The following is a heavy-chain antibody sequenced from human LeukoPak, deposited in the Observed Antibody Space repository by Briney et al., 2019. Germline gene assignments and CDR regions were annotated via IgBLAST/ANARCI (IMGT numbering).Heavy chain of an antibody. CDR3: AGSYGGWFDP. J-gene: IGHJ5*02. CDR2: IKQDATEK. D-gene: IGHD3-10*01. Sequence: GSLRLSCEASGFTFTTYWMSWVRQAPGKGLEWVANIKQDATEKYYLSSVWGRFAISRDNAKNSVDLQMNSLRAEDTAVYYCAGSYGGWFDPWGQGTLVTVSS. V-gene: IGHV3-7*01. CDR1: GFTFTTYW.